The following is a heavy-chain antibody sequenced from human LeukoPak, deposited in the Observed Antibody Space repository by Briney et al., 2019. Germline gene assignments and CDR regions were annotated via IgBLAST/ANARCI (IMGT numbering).Heavy chain of an antibody. CDR3: AREGYSYGFDY. D-gene: IGHD5-18*01. CDR1: GFTLSSYW. Sequence: PGGSLRLSCAASGFTLSSYWMHWVRQAPGKGLVWVSRINSDGSSTSYADSVKGRFTISRDNAKNTLYLQMNSLRAVDTAVYYCAREGYSYGFDYWGQGTLVTVSS. V-gene: IGHV3-74*01. CDR2: INSDGSST. J-gene: IGHJ4*02.